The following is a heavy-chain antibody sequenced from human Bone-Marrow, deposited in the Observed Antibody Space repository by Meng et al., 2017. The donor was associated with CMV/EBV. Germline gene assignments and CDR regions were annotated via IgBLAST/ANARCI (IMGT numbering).Heavy chain of an antibody. Sequence: KVSCKGSGYSFTSYWIGWVRQMPGKGLEWMGIIYPGDSDTRYSPSFQGQVTISADKSISTAYLQWSSLKASDTAMYYCARHAYYGSGSYYPGIINWFDPWGQGTLVTVSS. J-gene: IGHJ5*02. D-gene: IGHD3-10*01. CDR1: GYSFTSYW. CDR2: IYPGDSDT. CDR3: ARHAYYGSGSYYPGIINWFDP. V-gene: IGHV5-51*01.